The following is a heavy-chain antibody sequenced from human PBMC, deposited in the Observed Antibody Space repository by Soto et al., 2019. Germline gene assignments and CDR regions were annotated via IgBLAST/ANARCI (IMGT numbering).Heavy chain of an antibody. CDR3: ARLGIEARRASYGMDV. CDR2: IYPADSDI. Sequence: GESLKISCKGSGYSVINYWIGWVRQMHGKRLEWMGIIYPADSDIRYSPSFQGQVTVSADKSISTAYLQWSSLKASDTAIYYCARLGIEARRASYGMDVWGQGTTAPVSS. J-gene: IGHJ6*02. V-gene: IGHV5-51*01. D-gene: IGHD6-6*01. CDR1: GYSVINYW.